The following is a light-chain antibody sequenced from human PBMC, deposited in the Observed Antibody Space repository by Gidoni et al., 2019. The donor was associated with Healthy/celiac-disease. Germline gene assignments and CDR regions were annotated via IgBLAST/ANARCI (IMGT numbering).Light chain of an antibody. CDR2: DNN. V-gene: IGLV1-51*01. CDR3: GTWDSSLSDVV. J-gene: IGLJ2*01. CDR1: SSNIGNKY. Sequence: SVLTQPPSVSAAPGQKVTISCSGSSSNIGNKYVSWYQQLPGTAPKLLIYDNNKRPSGIPDRFSGSKSGTSATLGITGLQTGDEADYYCGTWDSSLSDVVFGGGTKLTVL.